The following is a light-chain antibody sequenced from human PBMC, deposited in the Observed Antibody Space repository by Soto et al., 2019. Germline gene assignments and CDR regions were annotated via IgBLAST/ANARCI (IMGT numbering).Light chain of an antibody. Sequence: EIVMTQSPGTLSLSPGETATLSCRASQSVSSNYVAWFHQKPGQAPRLLIYAASTRAAGIPARFSGSGSGTDFTLTISSLEPKDFAVYYCQQRSNWPGTFGQGTKVDIK. V-gene: IGKV3-11*01. CDR2: AAS. CDR1: QSVSSN. CDR3: QQRSNWPGT. J-gene: IGKJ1*01.